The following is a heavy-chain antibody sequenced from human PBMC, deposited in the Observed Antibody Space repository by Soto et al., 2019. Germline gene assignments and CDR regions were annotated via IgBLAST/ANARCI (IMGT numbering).Heavy chain of an antibody. J-gene: IGHJ4*02. D-gene: IGHD5-18*01. CDR3: ARRYGSCFDY. V-gene: IGHV4-59*08. Sequence: SETLSLTCTVYGGSISSYYWSWIRQPPGKGLEWIGYIYYSGSTNYNPSLKSRVTISVDTSKNQFSLKLSSVTAADTAAYYCARRYGSCFDYWGQGTLVTVSS. CDR2: IYYSGST. CDR1: GGSISSYY.